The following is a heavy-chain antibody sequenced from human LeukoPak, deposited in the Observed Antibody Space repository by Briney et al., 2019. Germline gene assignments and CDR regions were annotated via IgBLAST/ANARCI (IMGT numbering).Heavy chain of an antibody. J-gene: IGHJ3*02. Sequence: GGSLRLSCAASGFTLSSYAMSWVRQAPGKGLEWVSAISGSGGSTYYADSVKGRFTISRDNSKNTLYLQMNSLRAEDTAVYYCAKTTYYYDSSGSKDAFDIWGQGTMVTVSS. V-gene: IGHV3-23*01. CDR3: AKTTYYYDSSGSKDAFDI. CDR2: ISGSGGST. CDR1: GFTLSSYA. D-gene: IGHD3-22*01.